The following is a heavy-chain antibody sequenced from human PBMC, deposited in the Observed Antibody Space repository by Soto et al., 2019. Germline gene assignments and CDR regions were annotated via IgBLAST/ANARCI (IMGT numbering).Heavy chain of an antibody. D-gene: IGHD2-2*02. CDR3: ARDLSPTPYCSSTSCYMAGWFDP. CDR2: IKQDGSEK. J-gene: IGHJ5*02. V-gene: IGHV3-7*05. CDR1: GFTFSSYW. Sequence: GGSLRLSCAASGFTFSSYWMSWVRQAPGKGLEWVANIKQDGSEKYYVDSVKGRFTISRDNAKNSLYLQMNSLRAEDTAMYYCARDLSPTPYCSSTSCYMAGWFDPWGQGTLVTVSS.